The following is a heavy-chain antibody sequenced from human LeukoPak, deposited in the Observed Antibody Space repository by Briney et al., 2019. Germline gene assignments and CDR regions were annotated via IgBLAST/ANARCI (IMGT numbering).Heavy chain of an antibody. CDR2: IYSGGST. CDR3: ARAKSAAGIYFDY. Sequence: PGGSLRLSCAASGFTFTDCWMSWVRQAPGKGLEWVSVIYSGGSTYYADSVKGRFTISRDNSKNTLYLQMNSLRAEDTAVYYCARAKSAAGIYFDYWGQGTLVTVS. V-gene: IGHV3-53*01. CDR1: GFTFTDCW. D-gene: IGHD6-13*01. J-gene: IGHJ4*02.